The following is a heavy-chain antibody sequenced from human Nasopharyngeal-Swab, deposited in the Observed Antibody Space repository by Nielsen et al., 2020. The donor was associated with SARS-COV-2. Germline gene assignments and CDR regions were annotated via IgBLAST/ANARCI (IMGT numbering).Heavy chain of an antibody. Sequence: GESLKISCAASGYTFTGYYMHWVRQAPGQGLEWMGRINPNSGGTNYAQKFQGRVTMTRDTSISTAYMELSRLRSDDTAVYYCARGDYYDSSGYLYWGQGTLVTVSS. CDR1: GYTFTGYY. CDR2: INPNSGGT. V-gene: IGHV1-2*06. CDR3: ARGDYYDSSGYLY. D-gene: IGHD3-22*01. J-gene: IGHJ4*02.